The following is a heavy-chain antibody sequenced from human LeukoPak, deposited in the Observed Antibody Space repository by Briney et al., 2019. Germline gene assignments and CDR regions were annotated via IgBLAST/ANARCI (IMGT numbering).Heavy chain of an antibody. CDR3: ARELRLGELSLVY. D-gene: IGHD3-16*02. V-gene: IGHV1-69*04. J-gene: IGHJ4*02. CDR2: IIPILGIA. CDR1: GGTFSSYA. Sequence: SVKVSCKASGGTFSSYAISWVRQAPGQGLEWMGRIIPILGIANYAQKFQGRVTITADKSTSTAYMELSSLRSEDTAVYYCARELRLGELSLVYWGQGTLVTVSS.